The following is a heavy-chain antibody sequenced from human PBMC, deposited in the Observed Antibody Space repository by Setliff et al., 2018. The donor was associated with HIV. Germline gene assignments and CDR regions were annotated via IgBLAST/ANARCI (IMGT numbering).Heavy chain of an antibody. CDR3: AREEERYYDSSGHDAFDI. CDR1: GFTFSSYS. CDR2: ISSSSSYT. Sequence: GGSLRLSCAASGFTFSSYSMNWVRQAPGKGLEWVSYISSSSSYTNYADSVKGRFTISRDNAKNSLYLQMNSLRAEDTAVYYCAREEERYYDSSGHDAFDIWGQGTMVTVSS. V-gene: IGHV3-21*05. J-gene: IGHJ3*02. D-gene: IGHD3-22*01.